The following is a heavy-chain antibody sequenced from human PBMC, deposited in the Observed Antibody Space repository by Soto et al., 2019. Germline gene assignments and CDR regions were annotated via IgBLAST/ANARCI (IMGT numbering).Heavy chain of an antibody. CDR1: GFTFSSYA. J-gene: IGHJ4*02. D-gene: IGHD1-1*01. CDR3: ARELERVFDY. CDR2: IAYDGRNK. V-gene: IGHV3-30*04. Sequence: QVQLGDSGGGVVEPGRSLRLSCAASGFTFSSYAMHWVRQAPGKGLEWVAVIAYDGRNKYYADSVKGRFTISRDNSKNTLYLQMNSLRSEDTAVYYCARELERVFDYWGQGTLFTVSS.